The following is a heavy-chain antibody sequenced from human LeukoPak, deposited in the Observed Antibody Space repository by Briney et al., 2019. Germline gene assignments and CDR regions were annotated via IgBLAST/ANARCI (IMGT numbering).Heavy chain of an antibody. D-gene: IGHD6-19*01. CDR3: AKDRQQWLVPSFDY. CDR1: GFTFSSYA. CDR2: ITSDGLTT. Sequence: PGGSLRLSCSASGFTFSSYAMYWVRQAPGKGLEYVSAITSDGLTTYYAVSVKGRFTISRDNSKNTLYLQMNSLRAEDTAVYYCAKDRQQWLVPSFDYWGQGTLVTVSS. V-gene: IGHV3-64*04. J-gene: IGHJ4*02.